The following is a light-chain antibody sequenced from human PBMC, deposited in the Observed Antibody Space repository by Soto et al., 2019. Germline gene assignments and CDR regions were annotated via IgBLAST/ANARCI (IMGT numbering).Light chain of an antibody. Sequence: IVLTQSPGTLSLSPGERATLSCGASQSVSNNYLAWYQQKPGQAPRRLIFGASTRATGIPARFSGSGSGTEFTLIISSLQSEDSAVYYCQQYNSWLWTFGQGTKV. V-gene: IGKV3-15*01. CDR3: QQYNSWLWT. CDR1: QSVSNN. CDR2: GAS. J-gene: IGKJ1*01.